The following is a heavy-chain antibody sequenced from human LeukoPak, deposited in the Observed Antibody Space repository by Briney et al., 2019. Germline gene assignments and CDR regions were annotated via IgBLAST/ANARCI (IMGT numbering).Heavy chain of an antibody. CDR2: MNPNSGNT. CDR1: GYTFTSYD. Sequence: ASVKVSCKASGYTFTSYDINWVRQATGQGLEWMGWMNPNSGNTGYAQKFQGRVTMTRNTSISTAYMELSSLRSEDTAVYYCARGRWLRLWFDPWGQGTLVTVSS. D-gene: IGHD5-12*01. CDR3: ARGRWLRLWFDP. J-gene: IGHJ5*02. V-gene: IGHV1-8*01.